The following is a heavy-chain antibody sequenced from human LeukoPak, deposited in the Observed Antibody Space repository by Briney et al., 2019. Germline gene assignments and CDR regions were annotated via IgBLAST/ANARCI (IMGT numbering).Heavy chain of an antibody. CDR1: GFTFSSYS. Sequence: GGSLSFSCEAPGFTFSSYSINGAPKAPGKGRNGFSNIISISSTIYYADSVKGRFTISRDNAKNSLYLQMNSLRAEDTAVYYCARQRSHVETSGWYEVVYFDYWGQGTLVTVSS. D-gene: IGHD6-19*01. V-gene: IGHV3-48*01. CDR3: ARQRSHVETSGWYEVVYFDY. J-gene: IGHJ4*02. CDR2: IISISSTI.